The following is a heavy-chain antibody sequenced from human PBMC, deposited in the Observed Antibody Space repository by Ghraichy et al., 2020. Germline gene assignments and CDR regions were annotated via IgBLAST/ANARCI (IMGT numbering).Heavy chain of an antibody. Sequence: ASVKVSCKASGYTFIAYHIHWVRQARGQGLEWMGRIDPNGGGTAYAQNFQGRVTMTRDTSITTAYMELSRLRSDDTAVYSCVRDRGVPGPVNAFDIWGQGTVVTVSS. J-gene: IGHJ3*02. CDR1: GYTFIAYH. CDR3: VRDRGVPGPVNAFDI. D-gene: IGHD6-19*01. CDR2: IDPNGGGT. V-gene: IGHV1-2*06.